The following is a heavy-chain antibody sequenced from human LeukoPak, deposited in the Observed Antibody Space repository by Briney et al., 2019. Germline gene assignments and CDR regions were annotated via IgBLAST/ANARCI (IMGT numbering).Heavy chain of an antibody. J-gene: IGHJ5*02. CDR2: IYYSGST. CDR1: GGSISSYH. CDR3: AREVPLTIFGVVPRPNWFDP. D-gene: IGHD3-3*01. V-gene: IGHV4-59*12. Sequence: SETLSLTCTVSGGSISSYHWSWIRQPPGKGLEWIGYIYYSGSTNYNPSLKSRVTISVDTSKNQFSLKLSSVTAADTAVYYCAREVPLTIFGVVPRPNWFDPWGQGTLVTVSS.